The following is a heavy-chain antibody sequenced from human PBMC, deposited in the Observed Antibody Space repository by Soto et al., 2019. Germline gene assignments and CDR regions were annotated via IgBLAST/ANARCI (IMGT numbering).Heavy chain of an antibody. CDR3: TTDSYITSIIVRFDY. Sequence: GGSLRRSCAASGFNFSNAWINWVRQATGKRLEWIGRVKSKNDGGTTDFAAPVKGRFAISRDDSKNMVYLEMNSLQTEDTAIYYCTTDSYITSIIVRFDYWGHGTLVTVSS. J-gene: IGHJ4*01. CDR2: VKSKNDGGTT. V-gene: IGHV3-15*07. D-gene: IGHD3-22*01. CDR1: GFNFSNAW.